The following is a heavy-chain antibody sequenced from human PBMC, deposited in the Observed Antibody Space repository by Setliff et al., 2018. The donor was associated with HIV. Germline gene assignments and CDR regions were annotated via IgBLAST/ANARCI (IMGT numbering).Heavy chain of an antibody. CDR1: GDSINTGDYY. CDR3: ARVLTTVFGVVFISYFDS. V-gene: IGHV4-31*03. J-gene: IGHJ4*02. D-gene: IGHD3-3*01. Sequence: PSETLSLTCSVSGDSINTGDYYWSWIRQHPGKGLEWIGYIYYTGSAYYNPSLKSRLTISVDASKNQFSLKLSSVTAADAAVYYCARVLTTVFGVVFISYFDSWGQGTLVTVSS. CDR2: IYYTGSA.